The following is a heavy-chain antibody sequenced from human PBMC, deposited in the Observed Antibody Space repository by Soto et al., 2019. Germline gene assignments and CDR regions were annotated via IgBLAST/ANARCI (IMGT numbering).Heavy chain of an antibody. CDR1: GFTFSSYA. CDR3: ARDLDEQLVSPTFDY. CDR2: ISYDGSNK. Sequence: QVQLVESGGGVVQPGRSLRLSCAASGFTFSSYAMHWVRQAPGKGLEWVAVISYDGSNKYYADSVKGRFTISRDNSKNTLYLQMNSLRAEDTAVYYCARDLDEQLVSPTFDYWGQGTLVTVSS. J-gene: IGHJ4*02. V-gene: IGHV3-30-3*01. D-gene: IGHD6-6*01.